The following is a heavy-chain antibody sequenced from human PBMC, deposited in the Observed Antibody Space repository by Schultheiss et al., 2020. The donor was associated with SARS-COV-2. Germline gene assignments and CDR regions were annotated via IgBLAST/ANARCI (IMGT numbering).Heavy chain of an antibody. CDR1: GGSISSSSYY. V-gene: IGHV4-39*07. Sequence: SETLSLTCTVSGGSISSSSYYWGWIRQPPGKGLEWIGSIYYSGSTYYNPSLKSRVTISVDTSKNQFSLKLSSVTAADTAVYYCARDRRFDYWGQGTLVTVSS. CDR3: ARDRRFDY. J-gene: IGHJ4*02. CDR2: IYYSGST.